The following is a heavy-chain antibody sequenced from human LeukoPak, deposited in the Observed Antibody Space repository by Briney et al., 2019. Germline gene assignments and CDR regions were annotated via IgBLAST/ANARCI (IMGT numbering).Heavy chain of an antibody. Sequence: SETLSLTCTVSGGSFSPYYWSWIRQSPGKGLEWIGYIYYSGSTNYNPSLKSRVTISVDTSKNQFSLKLSSVTAADTAVYYCARHTGSYFLWGQGTLVTVSS. CDR3: ARHTGSYFL. CDR2: IYYSGST. CDR1: GGSFSPYY. V-gene: IGHV4-59*08. J-gene: IGHJ4*02. D-gene: IGHD1-26*01.